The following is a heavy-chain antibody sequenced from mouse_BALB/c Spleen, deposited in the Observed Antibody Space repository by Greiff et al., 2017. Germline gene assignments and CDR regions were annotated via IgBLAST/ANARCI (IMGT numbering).Heavy chain of an antibody. J-gene: IGHJ4*01. CDR3: ARWTYYGAMDY. V-gene: IGHV5-9-1*01. CDR2: ISSGGSYT. CDR1: GFTFSSYA. Sequence: DVMLVESGGGLVKPGGSLKLSCAASGFTFSSYAMSWVRQTPEKRLEWVATISSGGSYTYYPDSVKGRFTISRDNAKNTLYLQMSSLRSEDTAMYYCARWTYYGAMDYWGQGTSVTVSS. D-gene: IGHD1-1*01.